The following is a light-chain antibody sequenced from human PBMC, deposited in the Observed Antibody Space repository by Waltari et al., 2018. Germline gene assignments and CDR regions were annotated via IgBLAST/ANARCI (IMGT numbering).Light chain of an antibody. Sequence: SALTQPDSVSGSPGQSITISCSGISSDSGGYNYVSWYQQHPGEAPKVILYDVTNRPSGVSNRFSGSKSGSSASLTISGLQPEDEADYYCSSFTSSTTGIFGGGTKLTVL. CDR3: SSFTSSTTGI. V-gene: IGLV2-14*03. CDR2: DVT. J-gene: IGLJ2*01. CDR1: SSDSGGYNY.